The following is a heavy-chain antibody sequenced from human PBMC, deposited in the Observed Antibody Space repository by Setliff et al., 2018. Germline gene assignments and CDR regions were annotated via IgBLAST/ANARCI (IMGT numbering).Heavy chain of an antibody. CDR3: AKDFGSTWLNYFDY. CDR1: GFTLSGYG. V-gene: IGHV3-30*18. J-gene: IGHJ4*02. CDR2: ISHEGSTK. D-gene: IGHD6-13*01. Sequence: GGSLRLSCAASGFTLSGYGMHWVRQAPGKGLEWVAIISHEGSTKYYADSVKGRFTISRDNSKNTLYLQMNSLSAEDTALYYCAKDFGSTWLNYFDYWGQGTLVTVSS.